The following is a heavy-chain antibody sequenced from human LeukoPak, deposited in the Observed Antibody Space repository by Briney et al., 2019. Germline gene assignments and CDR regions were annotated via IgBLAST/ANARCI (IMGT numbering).Heavy chain of an antibody. D-gene: IGHD2-8*01. CDR3: ARGGLRVMVYRLYYMDV. J-gene: IGHJ6*03. Sequence: ASVKVSCKSSGYTFTDYYIHWVRQAPGQGLEWMGWINPNSGGTNHTQKFQGRVTMTRDTSISTAYMELTRLRSDDTAVYYCARGGLRVMVYRLYYMDVWGKGTTVTVSS. V-gene: IGHV1-2*02. CDR1: GYTFTDYY. CDR2: INPNSGGT.